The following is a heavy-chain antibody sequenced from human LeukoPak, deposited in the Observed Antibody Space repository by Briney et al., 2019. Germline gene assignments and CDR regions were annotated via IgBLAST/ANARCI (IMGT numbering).Heavy chain of an antibody. CDR1: GFTFSSYG. V-gene: IGHV3-30*18. CDR3: AKVNTVTTYYYYYGMDV. D-gene: IGHD4-17*01. J-gene: IGHJ6*04. Sequence: GGSLRLSRAASGFTFSSYGMHWVRQAPGKGLEWVAVISYDGSNKYYADSVKGRFTISRDNSKNTLYLQMNSLRAEDTAVYYCAKVNTVTTYYYYYGMDVWGKGTTVTVSS. CDR2: ISYDGSNK.